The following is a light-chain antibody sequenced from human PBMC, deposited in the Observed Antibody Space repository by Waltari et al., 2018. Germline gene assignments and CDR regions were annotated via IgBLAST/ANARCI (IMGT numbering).Light chain of an antibody. J-gene: IGKJ1*01. CDR1: QSVSNSY. Sequence: EIVLTQSPDTLSLSPGERATLSCRASQSVSNSYLTWYQQKPGQGPRLLSYGASSSATGLPDRFSGSESGTDFTLTISRLEPEDFAVYYCQEYGSSRTFGQGTKVEIK. CDR2: GAS. V-gene: IGKV3-20*01. CDR3: QEYGSSRT.